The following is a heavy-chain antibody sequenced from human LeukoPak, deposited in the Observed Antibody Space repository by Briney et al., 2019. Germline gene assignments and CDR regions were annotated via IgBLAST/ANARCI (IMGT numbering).Heavy chain of an antibody. D-gene: IGHD2-15*01. CDR2: IYYSGST. Sequence: SEALSLTCTVSGGSIRSSYYYWGWIRQPPGKGLEWIGSIYYSGSTYYNPSLKSRVTISVDTSKNQFSLKLSSVTAADTAVYYCARKSIVGGLFDPWGQGTLVTVSS. J-gene: IGHJ5*02. CDR3: ARKSIVGGLFDP. CDR1: GGSIRSSYYY. V-gene: IGHV4-39*07.